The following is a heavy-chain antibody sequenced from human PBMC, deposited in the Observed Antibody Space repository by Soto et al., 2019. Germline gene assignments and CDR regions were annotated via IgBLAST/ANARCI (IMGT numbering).Heavy chain of an antibody. V-gene: IGHV3-48*03. J-gene: IGHJ1*01. CDR1: GFKFRSYN. Sequence: EVQLVESGGGLVQPGGSLRLSCAASGFKFRSYNMNWVRQAPGKGLEWLSYISPRGGDIYSADSVKGRFTISRDNAKXXXXXXMNRXXXXXXXXXXCAKGATAXXXXXXXWG. CDR2: ISPRGGDI. D-gene: IGHD1-26*01. CDR3: AKGATAXXXXXXX.